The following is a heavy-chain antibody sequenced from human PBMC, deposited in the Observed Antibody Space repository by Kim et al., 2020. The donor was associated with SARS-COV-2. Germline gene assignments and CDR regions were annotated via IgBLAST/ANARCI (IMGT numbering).Heavy chain of an antibody. D-gene: IGHD2-8*01. V-gene: IGHV3-23*01. CDR3: SRWSPHFFDY. J-gene: IGHJ4*02. Sequence: GVTFFADSVKGRFTISRDNSKNTLYLQMNSLRAEDTAVYFCSRWSPHFFDYWGQGTLVTVSP. CDR2: GVT.